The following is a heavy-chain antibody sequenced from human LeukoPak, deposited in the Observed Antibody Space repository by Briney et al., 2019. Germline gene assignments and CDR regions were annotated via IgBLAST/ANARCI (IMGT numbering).Heavy chain of an antibody. J-gene: IGHJ4*02. V-gene: IGHV3-11*01. Sequence: GGSLRLSCAASGFTFSDYYMSWIRQAPGKGLEWISYISSSGSTISYADSVKGRFTISRDNSKNTLYLQMNSLRAEDTAVYYCARRSDRVRGVIIDYWGQGTLVTVSS. CDR1: GFTFSDYY. CDR3: ARRSDRVRGVIIDY. D-gene: IGHD3-10*01. CDR2: ISSSGSTI.